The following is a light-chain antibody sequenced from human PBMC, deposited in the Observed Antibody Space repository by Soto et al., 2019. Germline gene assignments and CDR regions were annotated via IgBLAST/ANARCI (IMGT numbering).Light chain of an antibody. V-gene: IGLV1-44*01. CDR3: AAWDDSLNGYV. J-gene: IGLJ1*01. CDR2: SNN. CDR1: SSNIGSNT. Sequence: QPVLTQPPSASGTPGQRVTISCSGSSSNIGSNTVNWYQQLPGTAPKLLIYSNNQRPSEVPDRFSGSKSGTSASLAISGLQSEDEADYYCAAWDDSLNGYVFGTGTKLTVL.